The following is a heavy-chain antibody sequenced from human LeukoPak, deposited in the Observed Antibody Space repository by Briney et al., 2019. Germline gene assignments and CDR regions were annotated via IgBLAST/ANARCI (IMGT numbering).Heavy chain of an antibody. CDR1: GFTFSHYG. D-gene: IGHD2-15*01. J-gene: IGHJ6*02. Sequence: GRSLRLSCAASGFTFSHYGVHWVRQAPGKGLEWVAVISYDGSNKYYADSMKGRFTISRDNSKNTLYMQMNTVRDEDTAVYYCANVVAATDYYYYGMDVWGQGTTVTVSS. CDR2: ISYDGSNK. V-gene: IGHV3-30*18. CDR3: ANVVAATDYYYYGMDV.